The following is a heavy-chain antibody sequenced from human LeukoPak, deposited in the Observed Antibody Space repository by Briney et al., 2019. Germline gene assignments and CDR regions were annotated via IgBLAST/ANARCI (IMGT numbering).Heavy chain of an antibody. Sequence: GGSLRLSCVASGFTFTSYAMNWVRQAPGKKLEWVSDIYRDGTTFYADSVKGRFTISRDNSKNTLYLQMNSLRAEDTAVYHCARYDFILISYFDLWGRGALVTVSS. CDR3: ARYDFILISYFDL. D-gene: IGHD3-3*01. J-gene: IGHJ2*01. V-gene: IGHV3-23*01. CDR2: IYRDGTT. CDR1: GFTFTSYA.